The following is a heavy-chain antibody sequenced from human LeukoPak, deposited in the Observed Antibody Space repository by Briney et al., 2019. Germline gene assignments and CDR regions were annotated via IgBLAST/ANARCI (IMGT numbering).Heavy chain of an antibody. CDR3: ARASPNYYYYYMDV. CDR1: GFAFSSYA. J-gene: IGHJ6*03. V-gene: IGHV3-30*01. CDR2: ISYDGSNK. Sequence: GGSLRLSCAASGFAFSSYAMHWVRQAPGKGLEWVAVISYDGSNKYYADSVKGRFTISRDNSKNTLYLQMNSLRAEDTAVCYCARASPNYYYYYMDVWGKGTTVTVSS.